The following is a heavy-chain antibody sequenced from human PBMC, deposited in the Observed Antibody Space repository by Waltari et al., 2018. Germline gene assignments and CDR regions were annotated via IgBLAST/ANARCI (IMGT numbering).Heavy chain of an antibody. Sequence: QVQLQESGPGLVKPSEPLSLTCTVSGGSTSSYYWSWFRQPPGKGLEWIGYIYYSGSTNYNPTLKSRVTISVDTSKNQFSLKLSSVTAADTAVYYCATGTTTVTTGYYYYMDVWGKGTTVTISS. CDR2: IYYSGST. D-gene: IGHD4-17*01. CDR3: ATGTTTVTTGYYYYMDV. V-gene: IGHV4-59*08. CDR1: GGSTSSYY. J-gene: IGHJ6*03.